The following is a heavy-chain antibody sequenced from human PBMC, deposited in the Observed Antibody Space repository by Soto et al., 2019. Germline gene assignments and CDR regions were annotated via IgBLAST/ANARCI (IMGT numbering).Heavy chain of an antibody. J-gene: IGHJ4*02. V-gene: IGHV1-18*01. CDR3: ARERYGDY. D-gene: IGHD1-1*01. CDR2: ISSHNGNT. Sequence: QVHLVQSGAEVKKPGASVKVSCKASGYTFTSYGITWVRQAPGQGLEWMGWISSHNGNTDYAQKLQGRVIVTRDTATRTSYMELRSLRSDDTAVYYGARERYGDYWGQGALVTVSS. CDR1: GYTFTSYG.